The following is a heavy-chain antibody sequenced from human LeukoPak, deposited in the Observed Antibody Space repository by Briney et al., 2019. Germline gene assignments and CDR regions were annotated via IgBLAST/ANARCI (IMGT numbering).Heavy chain of an antibody. CDR3: ARETTIIGGVLNPIDY. D-gene: IGHD3-10*01. Sequence: SQTLSLTRAISGDSVSSYRAAWNWVRQSPSRGLEWLGRTLYRSTWYNDYAVSVKGRISFNSDTSKNQVSLQLNSVTPEDTAVYYCARETTIIGGVLNPIDYWGQGTLVTVSS. V-gene: IGHV6-1*01. CDR2: TLYRSTWYN. CDR1: GDSVSSYRAA. J-gene: IGHJ4*02.